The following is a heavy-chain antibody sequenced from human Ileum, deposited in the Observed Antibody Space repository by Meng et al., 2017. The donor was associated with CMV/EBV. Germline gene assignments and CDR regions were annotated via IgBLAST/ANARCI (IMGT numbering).Heavy chain of an antibody. J-gene: IGHJ5*02. D-gene: IGHD6-13*01. CDR2: MYYSGST. CDR3: VRVVIAAGTDWFDP. CDR1: GDSLSSNSHY. Sequence: GSGPGLVNPSETLSLTCTVSGDSLSSNSHYWGWIRLPPGKGLEFIASMYYSGSTYYNPSLKSRTTISLDTSKNQFSLNLTSVTAADTAVYYCVRVVIAAGTDWFDPWGQGTLVTVSS. V-gene: IGHV4-39*02.